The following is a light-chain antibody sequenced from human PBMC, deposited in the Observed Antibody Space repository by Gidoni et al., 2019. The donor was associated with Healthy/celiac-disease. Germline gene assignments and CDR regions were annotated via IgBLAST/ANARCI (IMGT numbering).Light chain of an antibody. CDR2: GAS. CDR1: QTVSSN. V-gene: IGKV3-15*01. J-gene: IGKJ4*01. Sequence: EIVMTQSPATLSVSPVEKATLSCRARQTVSSNFAWYQQKPGQAPRLLIYGASNRATGIPARFSGSGSGTEFTLTISSLQSEDFAVYYCQQYNNWPQLTVGGGTKVEIK. CDR3: QQYNNWPQLT.